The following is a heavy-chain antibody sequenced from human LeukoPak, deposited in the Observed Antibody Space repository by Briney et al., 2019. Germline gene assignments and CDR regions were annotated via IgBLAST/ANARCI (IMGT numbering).Heavy chain of an antibody. V-gene: IGHV4-59*01. Sequence: SETLSLTCTVSGGSISSYYWSWIRQPPGKGLEWIGYIYYSGSTNYNPSLKSRVTISVDTSKNQFSLKLSSVTAADTAVYYCARNFYGSGSLTFDIWGQGTMVTVSS. CDR2: IYYSGST. CDR3: ARNFYGSGSLTFDI. CDR1: GGSISSYY. J-gene: IGHJ3*02. D-gene: IGHD3-10*01.